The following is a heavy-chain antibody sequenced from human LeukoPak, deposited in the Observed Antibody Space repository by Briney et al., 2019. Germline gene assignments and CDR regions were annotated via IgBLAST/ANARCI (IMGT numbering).Heavy chain of an antibody. CDR2: IYYSGST. CDR1: GGSISSYY. V-gene: IGHV4-59*01. J-gene: IGHJ4*02. CDR3: ARGPSRRSFDY. Sequence: SETLSLTCTVSGGSISSYYWSWIRQPPGQGLEWIGYIYYSGSTNYNPSLKSRVTISVDTSKNQFSLKLSSVPAADTAVYYCARGPSRRSFDYWGQGTLVTVSS.